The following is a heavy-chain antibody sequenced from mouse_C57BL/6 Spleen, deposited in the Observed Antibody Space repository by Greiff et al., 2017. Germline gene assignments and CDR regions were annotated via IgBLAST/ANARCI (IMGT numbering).Heavy chain of an antibody. V-gene: IGHV5-17*01. CDR2: ISSGSSTL. CDR1: GFTFSDYG. Sequence: EVQRVESGGGLVKPGGSLKLSCAASGFTFSDYGMHWVRQAPEKGLEWVAYISSGSSTLYYADTVKGRFTISRDNAKNTLFLQMTGLRYEDTAMYYCARQEIDYDPMDYWGQGTSVTVSS. J-gene: IGHJ4*01. CDR3: ARQEIDYDPMDY.